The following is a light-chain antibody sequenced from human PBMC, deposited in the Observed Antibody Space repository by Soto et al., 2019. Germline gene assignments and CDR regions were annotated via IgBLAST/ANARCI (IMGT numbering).Light chain of an antibody. CDR2: GTS. V-gene: IGKV3-20*01. CDR1: QTVSRSY. J-gene: IGKJ1*01. CDR3: QQYGSSGT. Sequence: EVVLTQSPGTLSLSPGERSTLSCRASQTVSRSYLAWYQQRPGQAPRLLISGTSRRATGIPDRFSGSGSGTDFTLTISRLEPEDFAVYYCQQYGSSGTFGQGTKVDIK.